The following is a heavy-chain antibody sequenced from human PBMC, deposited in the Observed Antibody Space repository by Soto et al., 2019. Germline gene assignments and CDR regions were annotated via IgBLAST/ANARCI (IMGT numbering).Heavy chain of an antibody. CDR1: GGSISSGDYY. CDR2: IYSSGST. J-gene: IGHJ3*02. Sequence: QVQLQESGPGLVKPSQTLSLTCTVSGGSISSGDYYWSWIRHHPGKGLEWIGYIYSSGSTYYNPSLRRRVTRSVQTSRNRSSLTPRSVSVAEPARNCGVRNHDYDPSRHAAFEIWGPGMMVTGSS. D-gene: IGHD3-22*01. CDR3: VRNHDYDPSRHAAFEI. V-gene: IGHV4-31*03.